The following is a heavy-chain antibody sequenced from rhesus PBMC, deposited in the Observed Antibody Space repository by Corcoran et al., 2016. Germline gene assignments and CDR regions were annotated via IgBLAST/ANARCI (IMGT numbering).Heavy chain of an antibody. J-gene: IGHJ5-1*01. CDR3: VRNRYRFDV. CDR2: MDGNVDAN. CDR1: NDSISRNY. Sequence: QVQLQESGPGLVRPLETLSLICSVSNDSISRNYWTWIRQAPGTGPEWMGCMDGNVDANQYHPTLKSRLTFLVDTSRTQVSLRLTSVTAADTAVYYCVRNRYRFDVWGAGVLVTVSS. D-gene: IGHD2-2*01. V-gene: IGHV4S11*01.